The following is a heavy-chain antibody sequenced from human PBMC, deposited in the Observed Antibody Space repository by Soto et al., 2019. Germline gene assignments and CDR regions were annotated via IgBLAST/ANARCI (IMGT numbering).Heavy chain of an antibody. CDR3: AKGSYRDYSNYDYFDY. D-gene: IGHD4-4*01. J-gene: IGHJ4*02. V-gene: IGHV3-23*01. CDR2: ISGSGGST. CDR1: GFTFSSYA. Sequence: GGSLRLSCAASGFTFSSYAMSWVRQAPGKGLEWVSAISGSGGSTYYADSVKGRFTISRDNSKNTLYLQMNSLRAEDTAVYYCAKGSYRDYSNYDYFDYWGQGTLVTVSP.